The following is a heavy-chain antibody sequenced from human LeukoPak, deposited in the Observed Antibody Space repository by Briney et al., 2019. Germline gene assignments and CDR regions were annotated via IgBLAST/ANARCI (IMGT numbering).Heavy chain of an antibody. Sequence: GGSLRLSCVASGFTFSKYTMSWVRQAPGQGLEWVSGIYGGGSGSTFYAESVKGRFTISRDNSKNTLYLQMNSLRDEDTAIYYCAKDFTPDGIWDIDYWGRGTLITVSS. CDR1: GFTFSKYT. CDR2: IYGGGSGST. V-gene: IGHV3-23*01. CDR3: AKDFTPDGIWDIDY. D-gene: IGHD1-14*01. J-gene: IGHJ4*02.